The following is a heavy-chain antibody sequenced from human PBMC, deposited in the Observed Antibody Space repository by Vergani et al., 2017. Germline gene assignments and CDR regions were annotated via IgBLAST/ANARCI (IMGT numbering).Heavy chain of an antibody. CDR2: IIPIFGTA. J-gene: IGHJ6*04. CDR1: GGTFSSYA. CDR3: AEAGGEITINYYYYGMDV. Sequence: QVQLVQSGAEVKKPGSSVKVSCKASGGTFSSYAISWVRQAPGQGLEWMGRIIPIFGTANYAQKFQGRVTITADKSTSTAYMELRSLRSEDTAVYYCAEAGGEITINYYYYGMDVWGKGTTVTVSS. D-gene: IGHD3-3*01. V-gene: IGHV1-69*13.